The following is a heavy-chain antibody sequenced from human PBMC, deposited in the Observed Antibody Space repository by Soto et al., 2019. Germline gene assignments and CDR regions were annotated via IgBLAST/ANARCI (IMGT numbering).Heavy chain of an antibody. Sequence: QVQLVESGGGVVQPGRSLRLSCAASGFTFSSYGMHWVRQAPGKGLEWVAVIWYDGSNKYYADSVKGRFTISRDNSKNTLYLQMNSLRAEDTAVYYCARDSDRYSSGWLRYYYGMDVWGQGTTVTVSS. CDR2: IWYDGSNK. V-gene: IGHV3-33*01. J-gene: IGHJ6*02. CDR1: GFTFSSYG. D-gene: IGHD6-19*01. CDR3: ARDSDRYSSGWLRYYYGMDV.